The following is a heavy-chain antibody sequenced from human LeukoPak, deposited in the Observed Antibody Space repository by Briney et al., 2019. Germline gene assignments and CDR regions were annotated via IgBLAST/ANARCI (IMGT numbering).Heavy chain of an antibody. CDR1: GFTFSNYW. J-gene: IGHJ4*02. V-gene: IGHV3-74*01. D-gene: IGHD6-19*01. CDR2: TNSDGRTT. Sequence: GGSLRLSCVASGFTFSNYWMHWVRQAPGKGLVWVSRTNSDGRTTTYADSVKGRFTIFRDNAKNTLYLQMNSLSAEDTSVYYCVRVSSDWEYFDHWGQGALVTVSS. CDR3: VRVSSDWEYFDH.